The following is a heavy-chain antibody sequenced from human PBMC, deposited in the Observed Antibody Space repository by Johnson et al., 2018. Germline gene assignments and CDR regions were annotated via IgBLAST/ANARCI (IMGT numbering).Heavy chain of an antibody. D-gene: IGHD2/OR15-2a*01. CDR2: INQDGSEP. CDR1: GITFNNEW. Sequence: VQLVESGGGLVQPGGSXRLSCAASGITFNNEWMTWVRQAPGKGLEWVANINQDGSEPPYVDSVRGRFSISRENAKNSLSLQMNSLRVEDTAVYYCARGNSLASWAQGTKVTVSS. CDR3: ARGNSLAS. J-gene: IGHJ3*01. V-gene: IGHV3-7*01.